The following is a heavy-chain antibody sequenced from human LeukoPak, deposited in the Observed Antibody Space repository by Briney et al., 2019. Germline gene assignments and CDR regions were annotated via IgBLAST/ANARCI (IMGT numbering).Heavy chain of an antibody. V-gene: IGHV3-23*01. CDR3: AKDHYSSGRPPIYYFDF. J-gene: IGHJ4*02. CDR2: TRSGGGST. Sequence: PGGSLRLSCAASGFTFSSYAMSWVRQTPGKGLEWVSATRSGGGSTHYADSVKGRFTISRDNSKNTVYLQMNSLRAEDTAVYYCAKDHYSSGRPPIYYFDFWGQGTLVTVSS. D-gene: IGHD6-19*01. CDR1: GFTFSSYA.